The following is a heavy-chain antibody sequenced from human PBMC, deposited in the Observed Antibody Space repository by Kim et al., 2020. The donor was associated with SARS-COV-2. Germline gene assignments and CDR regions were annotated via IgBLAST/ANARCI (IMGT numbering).Heavy chain of an antibody. J-gene: IGHJ6*02. D-gene: IGHD2-2*01. CDR2: IYYSGST. CDR3: ARFRNCSSTSCYRNYYYYYGMDV. CDR1: GGSISSGGYY. Sequence: SETLSLTCTVSGGSISSGGYYWSWIRQHPGKGLEWIGYIYYSGSTYYNPSLKSRVTISVDTSKNQFSLKLSSVTAADTAVYYCARFRNCSSTSCYRNYYYYYGMDVWGQGTTVTVSS. V-gene: IGHV4-31*03.